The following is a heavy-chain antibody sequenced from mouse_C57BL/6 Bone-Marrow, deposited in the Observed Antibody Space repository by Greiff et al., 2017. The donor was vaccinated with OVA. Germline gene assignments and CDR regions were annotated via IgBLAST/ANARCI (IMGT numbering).Heavy chain of an antibody. D-gene: IGHD1-3*01. Sequence: DVMLVESGEGLVKPGGSLKLSCAASGFTFSSYAMSWVRQTPEKRLEWVAYISSGGDYIYYADTVKGRFTISRDNARNTLYLQMSRLKSEDTAVDYCTSNSLGAMDYWGQGTSVTVSS. J-gene: IGHJ4*01. V-gene: IGHV5-9-1*02. CDR1: GFTFSSYA. CDR3: TSNSLGAMDY. CDR2: ISSGGDYI.